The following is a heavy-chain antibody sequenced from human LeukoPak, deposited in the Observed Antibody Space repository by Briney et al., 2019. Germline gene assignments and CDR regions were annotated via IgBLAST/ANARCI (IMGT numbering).Heavy chain of an antibody. D-gene: IGHD6-13*01. J-gene: IGHJ5*02. CDR2: IYYSGST. V-gene: IGHV4-31*03. CDR1: GGSISSGGYC. CDR3: ARVGSGSSSSSWFDP. Sequence: SQTLSLTCTVSGGSISSGGYCWSWIRQHPGKGLEWIGYIYYSGSTYYNPSLKSRVTISVDTSKNQFSLKLSSVTAADTAVYYCARVGSGSSSSSWFDPWGQGTLVTVSS.